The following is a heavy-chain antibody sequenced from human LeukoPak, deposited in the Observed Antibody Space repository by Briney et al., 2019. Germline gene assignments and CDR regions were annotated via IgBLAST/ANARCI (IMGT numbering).Heavy chain of an antibody. V-gene: IGHV3-48*03. CDR2: ISSSGSTI. J-gene: IGHJ4*02. D-gene: IGHD6-13*01. CDR1: GFTFSSYE. Sequence: GGSLRLSCAASGFTFSSYEMNWVRQAPGKGLEWVSYISSSGSTIYYADSVKGRFTISRDNAKNSLHLQMNSLRAEDTAVYYCARDRAAAGAIFDYWGQGTLVTVSS. CDR3: ARDRAAAGAIFDY.